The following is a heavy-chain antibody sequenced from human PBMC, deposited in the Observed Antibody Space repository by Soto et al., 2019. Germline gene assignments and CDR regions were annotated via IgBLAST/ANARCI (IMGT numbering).Heavy chain of an antibody. CDR3: ARGPRKMVYAIRYFDY. D-gene: IGHD2-8*01. CDR1: GGSFSGYY. CDR2: INHSGST. V-gene: IGHV4-34*01. Sequence: QVQLQQWGAGLLKPSETLSLTCAVYGGSFSGYYWSWIRQPPGKGLEWIGEINHSGSTNYNPSLKSRVTISVDTSKNQFSLKLSSVTAADTAVYYCARGPRKMVYAIRYFDYWGQGTLVTVSS. J-gene: IGHJ4*02.